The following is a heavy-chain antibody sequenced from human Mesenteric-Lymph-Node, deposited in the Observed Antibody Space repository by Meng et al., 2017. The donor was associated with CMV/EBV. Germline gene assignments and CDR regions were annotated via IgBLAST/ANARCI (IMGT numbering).Heavy chain of an antibody. CDR1: GFTFSSYS. CDR2: ISSSSSYI. V-gene: IGHV3-21*01. CDR3: ARDSSYYDSSGYYSEHFQH. D-gene: IGHD3-22*01. J-gene: IGHJ1*01. Sequence: GESLKISCAASGFTFSSYSMNWVRQAPGKGLEWVSSISSSSSYIYYADSVKGRFTISRDNAKNSLYLQMNSLRAEDTAVYYCARDSSYYDSSGYYSEHFQHWGQGTLVTVSS.